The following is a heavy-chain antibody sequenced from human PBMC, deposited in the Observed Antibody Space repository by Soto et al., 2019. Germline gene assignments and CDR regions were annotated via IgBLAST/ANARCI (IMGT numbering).Heavy chain of an antibody. Sequence: ASVKVSCKASGYTFTGYYMHWVRQAPGQGLEWMGWINPNSGGTNYAQKFQGRVTMTRDTSISTAYMELSRLRSDDTAVYYCARSLAVAALNLFDPWGQGTLVTVSS. CDR1: GYTFTGYY. V-gene: IGHV1-2*02. CDR2: INPNSGGT. CDR3: ARSLAVAALNLFDP. J-gene: IGHJ5*02. D-gene: IGHD6-19*01.